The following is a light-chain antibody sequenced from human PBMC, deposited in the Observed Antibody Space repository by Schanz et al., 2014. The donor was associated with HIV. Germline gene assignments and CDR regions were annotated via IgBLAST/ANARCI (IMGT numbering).Light chain of an antibody. Sequence: IQMTQSPSTVSASVGDRVTITCRASQTIGRFLAWYQQKPGSAPVLLIYQASTLETGVPSRFSGSGSGTQFTLTISGLQPDDFATYYCQRYNSYSHTFGQGTKLDFK. J-gene: IGKJ2*01. CDR3: QRYNSYSHT. CDR2: QAS. CDR1: QTIGRF. V-gene: IGKV1-5*03.